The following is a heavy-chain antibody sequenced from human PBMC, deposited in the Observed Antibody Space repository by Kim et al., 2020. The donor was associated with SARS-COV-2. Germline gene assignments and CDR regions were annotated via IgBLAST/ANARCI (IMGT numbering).Heavy chain of an antibody. CDR1: GYTFTSYG. J-gene: IGHJ4*02. CDR2: ISAYNGNT. Sequence: ASVKVSCKASGYTFTSYGISWVRQAPGQGLEWMGWISAYNGNTNYAQKLQGRVTMTTDTSTSTAYMELRSLRSDDTAVYYCAREGGGFGELLPIDYWGQGTLVTVSS. D-gene: IGHD3-10*01. V-gene: IGHV1-18*04. CDR3: AREGGGFGELLPIDY.